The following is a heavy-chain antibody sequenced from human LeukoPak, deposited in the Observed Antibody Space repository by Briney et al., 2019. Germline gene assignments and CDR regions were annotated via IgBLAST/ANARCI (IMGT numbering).Heavy chain of an antibody. CDR3: AGTQPPDYDFWSGPPYYYYYMDV. Sequence: SVKVSCKASGGTFSSYAISWVRQAPGQGLEWMGGIIPIFGTANYAQKFQGRVTITTDESTSTAYMELSSLRSEDTAVYYCAGTQPPDYDFWSGPPYYYYYMDVWGKGTTVTVSS. J-gene: IGHJ6*03. CDR1: GGTFSSYA. V-gene: IGHV1-69*05. D-gene: IGHD3-3*01. CDR2: IIPIFGTA.